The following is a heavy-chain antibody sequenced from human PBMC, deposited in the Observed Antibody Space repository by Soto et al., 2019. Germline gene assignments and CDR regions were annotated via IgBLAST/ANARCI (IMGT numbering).Heavy chain of an antibody. CDR2: INAGNGNT. CDR3: ARVSPLRYCSSTSCYSYYYYMDV. D-gene: IGHD2-2*01. J-gene: IGHJ6*03. CDR1: GYTFTSYA. V-gene: IGHV1-3*01. Sequence: QVQLVQSGAEVKKPGASVKVSCKASGYTFTSYAMHWVHQAPGQRLEWMGWINAGNGNTKYSQKFQGRVTITRDTSASTAYMELSSLRSEDTAVYYCARVSPLRYCSSTSCYSYYYYMDVWGKGTTVTVSS.